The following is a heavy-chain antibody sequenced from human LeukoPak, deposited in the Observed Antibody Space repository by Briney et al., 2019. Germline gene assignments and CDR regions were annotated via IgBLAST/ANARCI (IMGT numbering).Heavy chain of an antibody. Sequence: GFLRLSCAASGFTFSNAWMSWVRQAPGKGLEWVGRIKSKADGATTDYAAPLKGRFTISRDDSKNTLSLQMNSLNTDDTALYYCTTDYGGGYWGQGTLVTVSS. CDR1: GFTFSNAW. D-gene: IGHD4-17*01. J-gene: IGHJ4*02. CDR3: TTDYGGGY. CDR2: IKSKADGATT. V-gene: IGHV3-15*01.